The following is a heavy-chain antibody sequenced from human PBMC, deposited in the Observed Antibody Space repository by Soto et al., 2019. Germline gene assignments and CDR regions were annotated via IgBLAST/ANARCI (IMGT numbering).Heavy chain of an antibody. Sequence: GGSLRLSCAASGFTFSDYYMSWIRQAPGKGLEWVSYISSSGSTIYYADSVKGRFTISRDNAKNSLYLQMNSLRAEDTAVYYCARDQVPAAPYYYYYYMDVWGKGTTVTVSS. CDR1: GFTFSDYY. CDR2: ISSSGSTI. J-gene: IGHJ6*03. V-gene: IGHV3-11*01. CDR3: ARDQVPAAPYYYYYYMDV. D-gene: IGHD2-2*01.